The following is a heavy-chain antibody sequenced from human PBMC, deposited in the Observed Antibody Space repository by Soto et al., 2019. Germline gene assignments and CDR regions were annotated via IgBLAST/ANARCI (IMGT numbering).Heavy chain of an antibody. CDR3: ARGRPHFWSGKRYYYYYGMDV. Sequence: PSETLSLTCAVYGGSFSGYYWSWIRQPPGKGLEWIGEINHSGSTNYNPSLKSRITISVDTSKNQYYLKLSSVTAADTAVYYCARGRPHFWSGKRYYYYYGMDVWGQGTTVTVSS. V-gene: IGHV4-34*01. J-gene: IGHJ6*02. D-gene: IGHD3-3*01. CDR2: INHSGST. CDR1: GGSFSGYY.